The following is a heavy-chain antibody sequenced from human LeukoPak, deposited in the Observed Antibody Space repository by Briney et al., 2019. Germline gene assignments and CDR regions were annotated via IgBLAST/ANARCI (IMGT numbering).Heavy chain of an antibody. CDR1: GFTFSDYY. J-gene: IGHJ4*02. Sequence: GGSLRLSCAASGFTFSDYYMSWIRQAPGRGLEWLSYISISGTTIYYADSVKGRFTISRDNAKNSLYLQMNSLRAEDTAVYYCARDPGGQGFYYDSSGYYSIWGQGTLVTVSS. CDR3: ARDPGGQGFYYDSSGYYSI. D-gene: IGHD3-22*01. V-gene: IGHV3-11*04. CDR2: ISISGTTI.